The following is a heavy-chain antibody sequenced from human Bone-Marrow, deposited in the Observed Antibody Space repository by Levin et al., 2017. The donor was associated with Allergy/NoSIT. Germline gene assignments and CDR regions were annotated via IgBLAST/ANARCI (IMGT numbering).Heavy chain of an antibody. CDR1: GGTFSNDA. Sequence: SVKVSCKASGGTFSNDAVSWARQAPGQGPEWMGGIIPRYGAPNYAPRFQGRVTITADETTITAYMDLRSLRSEDTAVYYCARTKYFYDSSGYYYDWGQGTLVTVSS. CDR2: IIPRYGAP. V-gene: IGHV1-69*13. D-gene: IGHD3-22*01. J-gene: IGHJ4*02. CDR3: ARTKYFYDSSGYYYD.